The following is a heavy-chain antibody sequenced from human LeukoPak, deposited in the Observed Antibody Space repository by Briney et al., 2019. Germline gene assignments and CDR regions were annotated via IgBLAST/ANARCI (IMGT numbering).Heavy chain of an antibody. V-gene: IGHV1-2*02. CDR3: ARDEVRGVELDY. D-gene: IGHD3-10*01. Sequence: ASVKVSCKASGYTFTGYYVHWVRQAPGQGLEWMGWINPSSGGTNYAQKFQGRVTMTRDTSISTAYMELNRLRSDDTAVYYCARDEVRGVELDYWGQGTLVTVSS. CDR1: GYTFTGYY. J-gene: IGHJ4*02. CDR2: INPSSGGT.